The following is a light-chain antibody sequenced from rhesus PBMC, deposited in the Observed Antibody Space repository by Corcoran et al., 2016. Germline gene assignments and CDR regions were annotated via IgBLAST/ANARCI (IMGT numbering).Light chain of an antibody. CDR3: YQHSSGWT. CDR2: NTF. Sequence: QVVLTQSPATLSLSPGERATLSCRASQRISTYLAWYQQKPGQAPRLLIYNTFSRATGIPDRFSGSGSGRDFTLTISRREPEDVGINHCYQHSSGWTFCKGTKVEIK. V-gene: IGKV3-10*01. J-gene: IGKJ1*01. CDR1: QRISTY.